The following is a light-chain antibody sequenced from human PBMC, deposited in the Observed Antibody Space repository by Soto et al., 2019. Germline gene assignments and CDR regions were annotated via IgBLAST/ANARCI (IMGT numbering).Light chain of an antibody. CDR1: RSDVGGYNY. Sequence: SAVGQPASGAGSPGVPFTISCTVTRSDVGGYNYVSFSQHPPGNPPNLILYDVGDRPSGVSYRFSGSKSGNTASLTISGLQAADEADYFCSSFTSSMTNVFGSGTKVTVL. CDR3: SSFTSSMTNV. CDR2: DVG. J-gene: IGLJ1*01. V-gene: IGLV2-14*03.